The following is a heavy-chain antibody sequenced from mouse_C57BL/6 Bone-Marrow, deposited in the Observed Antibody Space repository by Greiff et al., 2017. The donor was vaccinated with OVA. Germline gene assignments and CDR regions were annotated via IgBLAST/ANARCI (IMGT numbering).Heavy chain of an antibody. V-gene: IGHV1-81*01. Sequence: VQRVESGAELARPGASVKLSCKASGYTFTSYGISWVKQRTGQGLEWIGEIYPRSGNTYYNEKFKGKATLTADKSSSTAYMELRSLTSEDSAVYFCARWDYYGSSYYAMDYWGQGTSVTVSS. CDR3: ARWDYYGSSYYAMDY. CDR1: GYTFTSYG. J-gene: IGHJ4*01. D-gene: IGHD1-1*01. CDR2: IYPRSGNT.